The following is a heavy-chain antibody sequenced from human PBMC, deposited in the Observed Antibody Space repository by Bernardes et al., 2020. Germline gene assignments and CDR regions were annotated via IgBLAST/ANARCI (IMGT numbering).Heavy chain of an antibody. CDR1: GFTFSSFG. V-gene: IGHV3-21*01. CDR3: ARDWGLVGATPGY. Sequence: GGSLRLSCAASGFTFSSFGMNWVRQAPGKGLEWVSYIGSSSTHVYYADSVKGRFTISRDNAKNSLNLQMNSLRAEDTAVYYCARDWGLVGATPGYWGQGTLVTVSS. J-gene: IGHJ4*02. D-gene: IGHD1-26*01. CDR2: IGSSSTHV.